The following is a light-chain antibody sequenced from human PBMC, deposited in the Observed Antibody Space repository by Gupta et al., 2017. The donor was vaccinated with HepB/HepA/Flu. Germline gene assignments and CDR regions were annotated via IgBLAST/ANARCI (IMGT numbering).Light chain of an antibody. CDR3: QQDGSSLS. CDR2: DAS. Sequence: EIVLTQSPGTLSLSPGERATLSCRASQSVSSSHLAWYQQKPGQAPRLLIYDASARVTGIQDRFSGSGSGTDFTLTSSLEPEDSAVYYWQQDGSSLSFGGGTKVEIK. J-gene: IGKJ4*01. V-gene: IGKV3-20*01. CDR1: QSVSSSH.